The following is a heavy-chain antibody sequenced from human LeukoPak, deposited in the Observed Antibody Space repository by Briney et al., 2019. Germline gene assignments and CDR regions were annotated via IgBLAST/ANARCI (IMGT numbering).Heavy chain of an antibody. V-gene: IGHV5-51*01. CDR1: GYSFTSYY. J-gene: IGHJ4*02. Sequence: GESLKISCKASGYSFTSYYIGWVRPMPGKGLEWMGIIYPGDSDTRYSPSFQGQVTISADKSITTACLQWSSLKASDTAMYYCARDSSGYYYFDYWGQGTLVTVSS. CDR2: IYPGDSDT. D-gene: IGHD3-22*01. CDR3: ARDSSGYYYFDY.